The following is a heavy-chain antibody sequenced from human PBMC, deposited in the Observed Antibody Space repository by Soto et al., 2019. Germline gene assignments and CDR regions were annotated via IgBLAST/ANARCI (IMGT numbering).Heavy chain of an antibody. Sequence: QVQLVQSGAEVKRPGSSVKVSCKASGDTFSFYSINWVRQAPGLGLEWMGRVNPILSLSNYAQRFQGRVTRSADNSMSTAYMVISSLRSEETAIYYCATSYGSGYRAFDYWGQGAQVIVSS. CDR1: GDTFSFYS. D-gene: IGHD3-10*01. CDR2: VNPILSLS. J-gene: IGHJ4*02. CDR3: ATSYGSGYRAFDY. V-gene: IGHV1-69*02.